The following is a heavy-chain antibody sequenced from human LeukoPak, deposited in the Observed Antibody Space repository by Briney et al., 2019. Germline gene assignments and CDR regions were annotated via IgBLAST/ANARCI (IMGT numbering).Heavy chain of an antibody. Sequence: PGGSLRLSCAASGFTVSSNYMSWVRQAPGKGLEWVSVIYSGGSTYYADSVKGRFTISRDNSKNTLYLQMNSLRAEDTAVYYCARDKGSSWYTYYYGMDVWGQGTTVTVSS. J-gene: IGHJ6*02. D-gene: IGHD6-13*01. CDR2: IYSGGST. V-gene: IGHV3-53*01. CDR3: ARDKGSSWYTYYYGMDV. CDR1: GFTVSSNY.